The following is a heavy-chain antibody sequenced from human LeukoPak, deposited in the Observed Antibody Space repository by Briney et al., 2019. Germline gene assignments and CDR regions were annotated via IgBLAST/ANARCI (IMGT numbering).Heavy chain of an antibody. V-gene: IGHV3-74*03. D-gene: IGHD3-22*01. CDR1: GFTFSSYW. CDR3: ARVGSTDSPHAFDI. J-gene: IGHJ3*02. Sequence: EGSLRLSCAASGFTFSSYWMDWVRQVPGKGLVWVSGINSDGRMTKYAQSVKGRFTISRDNAKNTLYLQMSSLRAEDTAVYYCARVGSTDSPHAFDIWGQGTTVTVSS. CDR2: INSDGRMT.